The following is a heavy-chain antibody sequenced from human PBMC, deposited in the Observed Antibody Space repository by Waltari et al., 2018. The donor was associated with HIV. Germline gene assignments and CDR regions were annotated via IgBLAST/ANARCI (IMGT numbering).Heavy chain of an antibody. CDR1: GFTFSSYA. J-gene: IGHJ3*02. Sequence: EVQLVESGGGLVQPGGSLRLSCAASGFTFSSYAMHWVRQAPGKGLEYVSAISSNGGSTYYANSVKGRFTISRDNSKNTLYLQMGSLRAEDMAVYYCAREGELLHSRAFDIWGQGTMVTVSS. CDR3: AREGELLHSRAFDI. CDR2: ISSNGGST. D-gene: IGHD1-26*01. V-gene: IGHV3-64*01.